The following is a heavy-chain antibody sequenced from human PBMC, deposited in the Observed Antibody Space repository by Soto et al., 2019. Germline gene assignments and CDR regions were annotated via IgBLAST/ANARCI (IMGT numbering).Heavy chain of an antibody. CDR3: ARRISGANDY. CDR1: GYSFTNHW. CDR2: IYPDDSDT. V-gene: IGHV5-51*01. D-gene: IGHD2-15*01. J-gene: IGHJ4*02. Sequence: AASVKVSCKGSGYSFTNHWIDWVRQLPGQGLQWMGVIYPDDSDTKYSPSFQGHVTLSVDKSSSTAYLQWSGLKASDTAIYYCARRISGANDYWGQGTLVTVSS.